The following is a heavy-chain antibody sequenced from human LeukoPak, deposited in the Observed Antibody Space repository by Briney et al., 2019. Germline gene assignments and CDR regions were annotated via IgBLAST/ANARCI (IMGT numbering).Heavy chain of an antibody. CDR3: AREIFNGFDI. V-gene: IGHV3-30-3*01. Sequence: GGSLRLSCAGSGFTFKRYAMLWVRQTPGKGLERVAVISYGGSNKDYADSMKGRFTISRDNSKNTLNLQMNSLGAEDTAVYYCAREIFNGFDIWGQGTMVTVSS. CDR2: ISYGGSNK. J-gene: IGHJ3*02. CDR1: GFTFKRYA.